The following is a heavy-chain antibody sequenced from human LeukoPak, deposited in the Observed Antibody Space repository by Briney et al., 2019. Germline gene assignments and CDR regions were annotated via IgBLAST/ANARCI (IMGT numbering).Heavy chain of an antibody. CDR1: GLTFSSYW. Sequence: GGSLRLSCAASGLTFSSYWMYWVRQAPGKGLVWVSRINSDGSSTSYADSVKGRFTISGDNAKNTLYLQMNSLRAEDTAVYYCASSGSSSDYWGQGTLVTVSS. CDR3: ASSGSSSDY. CDR2: INSDGSST. J-gene: IGHJ4*02. D-gene: IGHD6-13*01. V-gene: IGHV3-74*01.